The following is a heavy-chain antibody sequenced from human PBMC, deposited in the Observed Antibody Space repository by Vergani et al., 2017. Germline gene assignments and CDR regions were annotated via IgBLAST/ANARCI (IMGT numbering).Heavy chain of an antibody. CDR1: GFTFNSYA. CDR2: INNNGGST. J-gene: IGHJ3*01. Sequence: QLLESGGGLIQPGGSLRLSCAASGFTFNSYAMTWVRQAPGKGREWVSGINNNGGSTYYAASVKGRFTISRDNSKNTLYLQMTDLRAEDTATYYCAKVCGSTSCPYGGGAFDVWGHGTMVTVSS. V-gene: IGHV3-23*01. CDR3: AKVCGSTSCPYGGGAFDV. D-gene: IGHD2-2*01.